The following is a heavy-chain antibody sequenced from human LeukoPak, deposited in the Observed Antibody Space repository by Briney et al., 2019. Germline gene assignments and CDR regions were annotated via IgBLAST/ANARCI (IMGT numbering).Heavy chain of an antibody. CDR3: ARSTNGYSYGYDY. J-gene: IGHJ4*02. V-gene: IGHV4-59*01. CDR2: VYFSGST. Sequence: SETLSLTCTVSGGSINGYYWSWIRQPPGKGLEWIGYVYFSGSTNYNPSLKSRVTISVDTSKNQFSLKLSSVTAADTAVYYCARSTNGYSYGYDYWGQRTLVTVSS. CDR1: GGSINGYY. D-gene: IGHD5-18*01.